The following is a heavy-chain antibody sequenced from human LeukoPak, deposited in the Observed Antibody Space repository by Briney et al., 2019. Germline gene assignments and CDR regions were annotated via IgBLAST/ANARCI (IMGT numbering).Heavy chain of an antibody. Sequence: SETLSLTCTVSNSSVTSGYYWGWIRQPPGKGLEWIGSIYYSGSTYYNPSLKSRVTISVDTSKNQFSLKLSSVTAADTAVYYCARETYGLFDYWGQGTLVTVSS. CDR1: NSSVTSGYY. CDR2: IYYSGST. D-gene: IGHD2-8*01. J-gene: IGHJ4*02. CDR3: ARETYGLFDY. V-gene: IGHV4-38-2*02.